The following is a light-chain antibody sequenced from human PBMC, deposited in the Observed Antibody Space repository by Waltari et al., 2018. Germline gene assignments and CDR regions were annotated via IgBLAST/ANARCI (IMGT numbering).Light chain of an antibody. CDR2: WAS. CDR3: QQYYDTPWT. Sequence: DIVMTLSPDSLAVSLGERATINCKSSQSVFYSSNNKNYLAWFQQKPGQPPKLLIYWASTRDSGVPDRFSGSGSGTDFTLTISSLQAEDVAVYYCQQYYDTPWTFGQGTKVEIK. CDR1: QSVFYSSNNKNY. V-gene: IGKV4-1*01. J-gene: IGKJ1*01.